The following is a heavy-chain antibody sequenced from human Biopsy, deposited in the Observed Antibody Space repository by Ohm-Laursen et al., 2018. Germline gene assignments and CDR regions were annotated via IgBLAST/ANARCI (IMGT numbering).Heavy chain of an antibody. D-gene: IGHD2/OR15-2a*01. CDR2: IYYSGST. CDR3: ARATNSTGWPYYYFYGMDV. Sequence: SDTLSLTCTVSGGSISSDYWSWIRQTPGQGLEWIGYIYYSGSTNYNPSLKSRVTISVDTSKNQFSLRLNSVTAADTAVYYRARATNSTGWPYYYFYGMDVWGQGTTVTVSS. V-gene: IGHV4-59*07. CDR1: GGSISSDY. J-gene: IGHJ6*02.